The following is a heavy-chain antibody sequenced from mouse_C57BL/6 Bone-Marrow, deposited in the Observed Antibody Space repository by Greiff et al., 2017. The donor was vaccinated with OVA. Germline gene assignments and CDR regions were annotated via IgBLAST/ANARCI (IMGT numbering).Heavy chain of an antibody. CDR3: ARHGLLRWAWFAY. J-gene: IGHJ3*01. D-gene: IGHD1-1*01. CDR1: GFTFSSYT. V-gene: IGHV5-9*01. Sequence: EVQVVESGGGLVKPGGSLKLSCAASGFTFSSYTMSWVRQTPEKRLEWVATISGGGGNTYYPDSVKGRFTISRDNAKNTLYLQMSSLRSEDTALYYCARHGLLRWAWFAYWGQGTLVTVSA. CDR2: ISGGGGNT.